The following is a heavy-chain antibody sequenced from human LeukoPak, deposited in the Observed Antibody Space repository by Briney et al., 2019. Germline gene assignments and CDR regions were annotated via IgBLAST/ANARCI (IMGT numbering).Heavy chain of an antibody. CDR1: GFTFSSYG. V-gene: IGHV3-23*01. CDR3: AKDMGRITITVPKDAFDI. Sequence: GVSLRLSCTASGFTFSSYGMFCVRQTRGKGLEWVSAIRGSGGSIYYADSVKGRFTTSRDNYRNTLYQQMSSLGAEDTGVYYCAKDMGRITITVPKDAFDIWGQGTMVAVSS. CDR2: IRGSGGSI. J-gene: IGHJ3*02. D-gene: IGHD1-14*01.